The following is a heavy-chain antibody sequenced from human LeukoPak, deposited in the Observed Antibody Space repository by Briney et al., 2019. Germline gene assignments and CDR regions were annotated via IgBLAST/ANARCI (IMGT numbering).Heavy chain of an antibody. CDR2: ISSSGSTI. CDR3: GRESPVGGTRIDY. D-gene: IGHD1-26*01. V-gene: IGHV3-48*03. Sequence: GGSLRLSCAASGFTFSSYEMNWVRQAPGKGLEWVSYISSSGSTIYYADSVKGRFTISRDNAKNSLYLQMNSLRAEDTAVYYCGRESPVGGTRIDYWGQGTLVTVSS. J-gene: IGHJ4*02. CDR1: GFTFSSYE.